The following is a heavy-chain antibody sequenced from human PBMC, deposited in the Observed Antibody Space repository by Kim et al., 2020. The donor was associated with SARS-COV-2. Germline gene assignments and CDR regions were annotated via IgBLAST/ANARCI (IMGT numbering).Heavy chain of an antibody. CDR1: GGSISSSSYY. D-gene: IGHD5-18*01. CDR3: ARRNVGTAMVFNY. CDR2: IYYSGST. Sequence: SETLSLTCTVSGGSISSSSYYWGWIRQPPGKGLEWIGSIYYSGSTYYNLSLKSRVTISVDTSKNLFSLKLSSVTAADTAGYYCARRNVGTAMVFNYWGQGTLVTVSS. V-gene: IGHV4-39*01. J-gene: IGHJ4*02.